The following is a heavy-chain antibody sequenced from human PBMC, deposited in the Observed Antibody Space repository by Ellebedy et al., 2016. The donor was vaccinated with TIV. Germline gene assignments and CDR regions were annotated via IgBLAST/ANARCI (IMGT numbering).Heavy chain of an antibody. D-gene: IGHD2-21*02. CDR1: GFTFSHYA. Sequence: GESLKISCSASGFTFSHYAMHWVRQAPGKGLEYVSAINNNGGNTYYADSVKGRFTISRDSSKNTLYLQMSSLRPEDTAMYYCVKDRGDIIRDFDYWGQGTQVTVS. V-gene: IGHV3-64D*06. CDR3: VKDRGDIIRDFDY. J-gene: IGHJ4*02. CDR2: INNNGGNT.